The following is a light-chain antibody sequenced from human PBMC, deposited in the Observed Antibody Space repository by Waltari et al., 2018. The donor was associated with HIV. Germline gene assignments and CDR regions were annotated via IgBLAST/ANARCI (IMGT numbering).Light chain of an antibody. CDR2: GNS. V-gene: IGLV1-40*01. Sequence: QSVLTQPPSVSGAPGQRVTISCIGSSSNIGAGYDVHWYQQFPGTAPKLLIYGNSNRPSGVPDRFSGSKSGTSASLAITGLQAEDEADYYCQSYDSSLSGSVFGGGTKLTVL. J-gene: IGLJ3*02. CDR1: SSNIGAGYD. CDR3: QSYDSSLSGSV.